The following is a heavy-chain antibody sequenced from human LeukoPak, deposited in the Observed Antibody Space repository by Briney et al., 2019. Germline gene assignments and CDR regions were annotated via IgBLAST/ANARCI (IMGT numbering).Heavy chain of an antibody. CDR3: ARDHSLEYGNWFDP. CDR1: GFTFSSYA. D-gene: IGHD3-3*01. J-gene: IGHJ5*02. Sequence: GGSLRPSCAASGFTFSSYAMHWVRQPPGKGLEWVTMISYDGSTKYYTDSVKGRFTISRDNSKNTLYLQMNSLRTEDTALYYCARDHSLEYGNWFDPWGQGTLVTVSS. CDR2: ISYDGSTK. V-gene: IGHV3-30*04.